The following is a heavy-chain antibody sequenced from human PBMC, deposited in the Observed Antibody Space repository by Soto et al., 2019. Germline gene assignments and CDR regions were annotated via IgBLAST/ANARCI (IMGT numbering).Heavy chain of an antibody. Sequence: EVQLLESGGGLVQPGGSLRLSCAASGFTFGSYAMSWVRQAPGKGLEWVSTSGTGGGTYYADSVKGRFTISEDISKNTLYLQRISLRAEDTAVYYCAKRAVVVGARYFDYWGQGTLVTVSS. CDR3: AKRAVVVGARYFDY. CDR2: TSGTGGGT. V-gene: IGHV3-23*01. CDR1: GFTFGSYA. D-gene: IGHD2-15*01. J-gene: IGHJ4*02.